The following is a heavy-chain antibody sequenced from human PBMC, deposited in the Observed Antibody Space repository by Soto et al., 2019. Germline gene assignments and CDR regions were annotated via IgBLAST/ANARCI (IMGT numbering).Heavy chain of an antibody. V-gene: IGHV3-23*01. Sequence: GGSLRLSCAASGFSFNDYWMHWVRQAPGQGLLWVSSIDNGGTTFYADSVKGRFTISRDNSKNTLYLQMNGLKVEDTAVYYCAKERVGGHHWFDPWGQGALVTVSS. J-gene: IGHJ5*01. CDR3: AKERVGGHHWFDP. CDR2: IDNGGTT. CDR1: GFSFNDYW. D-gene: IGHD6-19*01.